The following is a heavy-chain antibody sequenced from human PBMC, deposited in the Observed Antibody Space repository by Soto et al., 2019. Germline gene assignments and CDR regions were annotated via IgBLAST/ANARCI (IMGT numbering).Heavy chain of an antibody. V-gene: IGHV1-18*01. CDR1: GFTFTSSA. CDR3: ATRQQWLPRGGYYYYMDV. Sequence: GASAKASCKASGFTFTSSAMRWVRQDRGQRLEWMGWIVVDNGNTNYAQKLQGRVTMTTDTSTSTAYMELRSLRSDDTAVYYCATRQQWLPRGGYYYYMDVWGKGTTVTVSS. D-gene: IGHD6-19*01. J-gene: IGHJ6*03. CDR2: IVVDNGNT.